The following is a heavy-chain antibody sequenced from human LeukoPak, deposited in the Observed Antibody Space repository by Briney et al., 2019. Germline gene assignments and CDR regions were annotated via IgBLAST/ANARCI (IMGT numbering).Heavy chain of an antibody. J-gene: IGHJ4*01. CDR2: IYYSGST. CDR1: GGSISSSSYY. D-gene: IGHD3-10*01. CDR3: ARTASGSYYALDY. Sequence: PSETLSLTCTVSGGSISSSSYYWGWIRQHPGKGLEWIGYIYYSGSTYYNPSLESRVTISVDTSRNQFSLNLGSMTAADTAVYYCARTASGSYYALDYWGQGTLVAVSS. V-gene: IGHV4-31*03.